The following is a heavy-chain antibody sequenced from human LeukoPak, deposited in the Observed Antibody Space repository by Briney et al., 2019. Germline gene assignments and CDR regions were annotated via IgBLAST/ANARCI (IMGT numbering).Heavy chain of an antibody. CDR1: GYSISSGYY. CDR2: IYHSGST. Sequence: PSETLSLTCAVSGYSISSGYYWGWIRQPPGKGLEWIGSIYHSGSTDYNPSLKSRVTISVDTSKNQFSLKLSSVTAADTAVYYCARHVPGYSSSWHDYWGQGTLVTVSS. V-gene: IGHV4-38-2*01. J-gene: IGHJ4*02. D-gene: IGHD6-13*01. CDR3: ARHVPGYSSSWHDY.